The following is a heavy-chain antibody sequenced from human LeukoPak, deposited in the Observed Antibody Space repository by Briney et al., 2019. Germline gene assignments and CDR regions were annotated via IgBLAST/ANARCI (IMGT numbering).Heavy chain of an antibody. V-gene: IGHV4-31*03. D-gene: IGHD5-12*01. CDR3: ARDGGYSGYEGAIDY. J-gene: IGHJ4*02. Sequence: PSQTLSLTCTVSGGSISSGGYYWSWIRQHPGKGLEWIGYIYYSGSTYYNPSLKSRVTISVDTSKNQFSLKLSSVTAADTAVYYCARDGGYSGYEGAIDYWGQGTLVTVSS. CDR2: IYYSGST. CDR1: GGSISSGGYY.